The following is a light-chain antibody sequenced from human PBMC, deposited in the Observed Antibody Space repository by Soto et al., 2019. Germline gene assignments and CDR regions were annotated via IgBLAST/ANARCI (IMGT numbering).Light chain of an antibody. J-gene: IGLJ1*01. Sequence: QSALAQPPSASGSPGQSVTISCTGTSSDVGGYIYVSWYQHHPGKAPKLMIYEASKRPSGVPDRFYGSKSGNTASLTVSGLQAEDEADYYCSSYAGSNTYVFGTGTKLTVL. V-gene: IGLV2-8*01. CDR1: SSDVGGYIY. CDR2: EAS. CDR3: SSYAGSNTYV.